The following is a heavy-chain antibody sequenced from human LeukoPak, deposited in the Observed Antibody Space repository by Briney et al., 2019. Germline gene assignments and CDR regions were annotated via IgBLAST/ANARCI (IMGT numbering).Heavy chain of an antibody. Sequence: GGSLRLSCAASGFTFSSYSMNWVRQAPGKGLQWVSSISSSSSYIYYADSVRGRFTISRDNAKNSLYLQMSSLRAEDTAVYYCARDSLHPSSLHYYFDYWGQGTLVTASS. D-gene: IGHD6-6*01. V-gene: IGHV3-21*01. J-gene: IGHJ4*02. CDR1: GFTFSSYS. CDR3: ARDSLHPSSLHYYFDY. CDR2: ISSSSSYI.